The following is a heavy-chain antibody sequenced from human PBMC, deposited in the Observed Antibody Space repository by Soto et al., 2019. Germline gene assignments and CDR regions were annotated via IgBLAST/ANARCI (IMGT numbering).Heavy chain of an antibody. CDR2: ISSSSSYI. V-gene: IGHV3-21*01. CDR1: GFTFSSYS. J-gene: IGHJ4*02. CDR3: ARDLYSSSARYFDY. D-gene: IGHD6-6*01. Sequence: EVQLVESGGGLVKPGGSLRLSCAASGFTFSSYSMNWVRQAPGKVLEWVSSISSSSSYIYYADSVKGRFTISRDNAKNSLYLQMNSLRAEDTAVYYCARDLYSSSARYFDYWGQGTLVTVSS.